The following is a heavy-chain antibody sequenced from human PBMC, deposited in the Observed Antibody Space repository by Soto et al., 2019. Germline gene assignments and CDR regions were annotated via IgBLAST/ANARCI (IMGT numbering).Heavy chain of an antibody. CDR3: AREAYDFWSGYYEYYFHY. J-gene: IGHJ4*02. CDR2: INHSGST. V-gene: IGHV4-34*01. Sequence: SETLSLTCAVYGGSFRGYYWSWIRQPPGKGLEWIGEINHSGSTNYNPSLKSRVTISVDTSKNQFSLKLSSVTAADTAVYYCAREAYDFWSGYYEYYFHYWGQGTLVTVSS. D-gene: IGHD3-3*01. CDR1: GGSFRGYY.